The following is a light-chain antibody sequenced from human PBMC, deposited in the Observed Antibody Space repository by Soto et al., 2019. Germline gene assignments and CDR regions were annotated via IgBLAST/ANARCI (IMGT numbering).Light chain of an antibody. J-gene: IGLJ1*01. CDR3: RSYTSSTTLGRV. CDR2: EVS. CDR1: SSDVGGYNY. Sequence: QSVLTQPASVSGSPGQSITISCTGTSSDVGGYNYVSWYQQHPGKAPKLMIYEVSNRPSGVSNRFSGSKSGNTASLNISGLQPEDEADHYCRSYTSSTTLGRVLATGTKVTVL. V-gene: IGLV2-14*01.